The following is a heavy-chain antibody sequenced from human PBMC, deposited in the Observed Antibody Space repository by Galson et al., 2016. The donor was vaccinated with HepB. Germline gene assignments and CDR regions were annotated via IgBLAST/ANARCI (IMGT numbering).Heavy chain of an antibody. J-gene: IGHJ4*02. V-gene: IGHV4-39*01. CDR2: IYYSGST. D-gene: IGHD6-13*01. Sequence: ETLSLTCTVSGGSISSRSYYWGWIRQPPGKGLEWIGSIYYSGSTYYNPSLKSRVTISVDTSKNQFSLKLSSVTAADTAVCYCARAQVGEIAAAGTWFDYWGQGTLVTVSS. CDR3: ARAQVGEIAAAGTWFDY. CDR1: GGSISSRSYY.